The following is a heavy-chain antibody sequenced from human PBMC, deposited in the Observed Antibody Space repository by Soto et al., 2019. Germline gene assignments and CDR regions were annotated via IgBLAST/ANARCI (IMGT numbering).Heavy chain of an antibody. Sequence: GGSLRLSCAASGFTFSSSAMSWVRQAPGKGLEWVSTISGSGGSTYYADSVKGRFTVSRDNSKNTLYLQMNSLRAEDTALYYCTLQLAASYYSAGSYSPNWGQGTLVTVSS. J-gene: IGHJ4*02. V-gene: IGHV3-23*01. CDR1: GFTFSSSA. D-gene: IGHD3-10*01. CDR3: TLQLAASYYSAGSYSPN. CDR2: ISGSGGST.